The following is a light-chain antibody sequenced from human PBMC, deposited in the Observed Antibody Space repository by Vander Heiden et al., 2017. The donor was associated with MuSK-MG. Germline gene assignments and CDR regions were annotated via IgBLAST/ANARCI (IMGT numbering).Light chain of an antibody. Sequence: DIQMTQSPSTLSASVGDRVTITCRASQSISSWLAWYQQKPGKAPKLLIYKASSLESGVPSRFSGSGSGTEFTLTISSLQPDDFATYYCQQYNSDSPYTFGQGTKLEIK. V-gene: IGKV1-5*03. CDR2: KAS. CDR1: QSISSW. J-gene: IGKJ2*01. CDR3: QQYNSDSPYT.